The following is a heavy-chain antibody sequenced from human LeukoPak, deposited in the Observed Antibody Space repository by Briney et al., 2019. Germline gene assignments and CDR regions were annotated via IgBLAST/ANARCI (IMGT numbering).Heavy chain of an antibody. D-gene: IGHD3-3*02. CDR3: ANDLTLAGDRLGLRVFDD. V-gene: IGHV3-23*01. J-gene: IGHJ4*02. Sequence: GGSLRPSCAASGFTFSSYAMSWVRQAPGKGLEWVSVISGSGGSTYYADSVKGRFTISRDNSKNTLYLQMNSLRAEDTAVYYCANDLTLAGDRLGLRVFDDWGQGTPLTVSS. CDR1: GFTFSSYA. CDR2: ISGSGGST.